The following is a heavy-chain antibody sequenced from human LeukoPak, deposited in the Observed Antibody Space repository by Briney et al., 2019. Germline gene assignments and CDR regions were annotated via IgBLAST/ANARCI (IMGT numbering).Heavy chain of an antibody. Sequence: GGSLRLSCAASGFTFSSYGMHWVRQAPGKGLEWVAFIRYDGSNKYYADSVKGRFTISRDNSKNTLYLQMNSLRAEDTAVYYCAKDMMRSGWYHPQANWFDPWGQGTLVTVSS. CDR1: GFTFSSYG. V-gene: IGHV3-30*02. J-gene: IGHJ5*02. CDR2: IRYDGSNK. CDR3: AKDMMRSGWYHPQANWFDP. D-gene: IGHD6-19*01.